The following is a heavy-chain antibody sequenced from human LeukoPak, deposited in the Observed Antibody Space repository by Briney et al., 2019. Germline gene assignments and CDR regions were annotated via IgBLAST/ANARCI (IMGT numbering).Heavy chain of an antibody. CDR2: INGSGGST. CDR1: GFTFSSYA. Sequence: PGGSLRLSCAASGFTFSSYAMSWVRQAPGKGLEWVSAINGSGGSTYYADSVKGRFTISRDNSKNTLYLQMNSLRAEDTAVYYCAKDVEPYSYGFSFGCFDYWGQGTLVTVSS. J-gene: IGHJ4*02. V-gene: IGHV3-23*01. D-gene: IGHD5-18*01. CDR3: AKDVEPYSYGFSFGCFDY.